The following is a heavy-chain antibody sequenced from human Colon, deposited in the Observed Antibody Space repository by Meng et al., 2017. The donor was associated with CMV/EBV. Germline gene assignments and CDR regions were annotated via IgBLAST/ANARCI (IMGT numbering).Heavy chain of an antibody. D-gene: IGHD2-8*02. CDR3: ARGNRATGGNFDY. CDR2: IYYNGAT. Sequence: SETLSLTCTVSGGSMRSYYWSWIRQPPGKGLEWIGNIYYNGATNYNPSLKSRVIILIDTSNNQFSLKVGSVTAVDTAVYYCARGNRATGGNFDYWGQGTLVTVSS. V-gene: IGHV4-59*01. CDR1: GGSMRSYY. J-gene: IGHJ4*02.